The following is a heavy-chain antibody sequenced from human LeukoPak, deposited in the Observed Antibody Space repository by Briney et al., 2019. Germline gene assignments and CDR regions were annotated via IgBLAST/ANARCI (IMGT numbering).Heavy chain of an antibody. Sequence: PGGSLRLSCAASGFTFSNYWMSWIRQPPGKGLEWIGSIFYTGNTYYNPSLRSRVTMSVDTSKNHFSLNLSSVTAADMAVYYCSRHVNTFDYWGQGALVTVSS. J-gene: IGHJ4*02. CDR1: GFTFSNYW. V-gene: IGHV4-39*01. CDR3: SRHVNTFDY. CDR2: IFYTGNT.